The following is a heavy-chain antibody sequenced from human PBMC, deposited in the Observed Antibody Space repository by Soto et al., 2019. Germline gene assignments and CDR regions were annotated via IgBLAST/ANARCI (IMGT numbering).Heavy chain of an antibody. CDR2: INYSGTT. J-gene: IGHJ3*02. V-gene: IGHV4-61*01. D-gene: IGHD2-8*02. Sequence: PLETLSLTCTVSGGSVNSGNYYWSWIRQSPGRGLEWIGYINYSGTTNYKPSLKSRVTISVDTSKNQFSLKLSSVTAEDTAVDYCGRGTAAFDIWGQGTMVTVSS. CDR1: GGSVNSGNYY. CDR3: GRGTAAFDI.